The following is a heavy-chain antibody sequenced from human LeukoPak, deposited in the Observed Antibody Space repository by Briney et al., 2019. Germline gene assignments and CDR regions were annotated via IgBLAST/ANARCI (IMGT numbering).Heavy chain of an antibody. CDR2: ISDSGGST. CDR3: VRGYSFGPYGMDV. V-gene: IGHV3-64D*09. D-gene: IGHD2-15*01. Sequence: GGSLRLSCSASGFPFSSYAMHWVRQAPGKGLEYVSAISDSGGSTYYADSVKGRFTISRDNSKNTPYLQMSSLRAEDTAVYFCVRGYSFGPYGMDVWGQATMVTVSS. J-gene: IGHJ6*02. CDR1: GFPFSSYA.